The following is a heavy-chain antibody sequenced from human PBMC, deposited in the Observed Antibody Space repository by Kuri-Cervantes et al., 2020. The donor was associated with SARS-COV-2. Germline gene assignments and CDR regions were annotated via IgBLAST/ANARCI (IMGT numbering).Heavy chain of an antibody. CDR1: GFTFGSYG. CDR3: ATALVDYFDY. CDR2: ISHDGIKE. J-gene: IGHJ4*02. Sequence: GGSLRLSCVASGFTFGSYGLHWVRQAPGKGLEGVAAISHDGIKEFYADSVKGRFSISRDNSKNTLYLQMNSLRAEDTAVYYCATALVDYFDYWGQGTLVTVSS. D-gene: IGHD3-16*02. V-gene: IGHV3-30-3*02.